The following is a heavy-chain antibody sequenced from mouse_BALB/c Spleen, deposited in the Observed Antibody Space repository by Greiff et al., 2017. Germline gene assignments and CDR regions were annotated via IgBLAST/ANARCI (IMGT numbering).Heavy chain of an antibody. V-gene: IGHV2-6-5*01. D-gene: IGHD1-1*01. J-gene: IGHJ2*01. Sequence: LSISKDNSKSQVFLKMNSLQTDDTAMYYCAKQRTVRDYFDYWGQGTTLTVSS. CDR3: AKQRTVRDYFDY.